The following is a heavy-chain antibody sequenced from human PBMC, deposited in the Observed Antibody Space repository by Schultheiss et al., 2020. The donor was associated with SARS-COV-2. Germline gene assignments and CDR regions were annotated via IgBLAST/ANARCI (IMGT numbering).Heavy chain of an antibody. CDR1: GFSLSTSGMR. V-gene: IGHV2-70*04. J-gene: IGHJ6*02. CDR2: FDWDDDK. D-gene: IGHD3-9*01. CDR3: AREYYDILTGYLGMDV. Sequence: SGPTLVKPTQTLTLTCTFSGFSLSTSGMRVSWIRQPPGKALEWLARFDWDDDKFYSTSLKTRLTISKDTSKNQVVLTMTNMDPVDTATYYCAREYYDILTGYLGMDVWGQGTTVTVSS.